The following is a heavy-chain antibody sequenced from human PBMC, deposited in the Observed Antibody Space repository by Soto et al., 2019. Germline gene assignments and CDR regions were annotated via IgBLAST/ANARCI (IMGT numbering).Heavy chain of an antibody. D-gene: IGHD1-26*01. J-gene: IGHJ3*02. CDR3: ARDLSRVGATNAFDI. V-gene: IGHV1-69*06. CDR2: IIPIFGTA. Sequence: QVQLVQSGAEVKKPGSSVKVSCKASGGTFSSYAISWVRQAPGQGLEWMGGIIPIFGTANYAQKFQGRVTITADKSTITAYMELSSLISEDTAVYFCARDLSRVGATNAFDIWGQGTMVTVSS. CDR1: GGTFSSYA.